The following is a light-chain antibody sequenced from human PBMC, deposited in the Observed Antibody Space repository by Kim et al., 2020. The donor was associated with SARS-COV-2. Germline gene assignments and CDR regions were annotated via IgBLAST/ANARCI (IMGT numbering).Light chain of an antibody. CDR1: SGHSTYT. Sequence: ASVKLTCTLSSGHSTYTITWHQQQPQKGPRYLMKVNGDGSHSKGDGIPDRFSGSTSGAEYYLTISSLQSDDEADYYCQTWGTGIMVFGGGTKVTVL. J-gene: IGLJ3*02. V-gene: IGLV4-69*02. CDR3: QTWGTGIMV. CDR2: VNGDGSH.